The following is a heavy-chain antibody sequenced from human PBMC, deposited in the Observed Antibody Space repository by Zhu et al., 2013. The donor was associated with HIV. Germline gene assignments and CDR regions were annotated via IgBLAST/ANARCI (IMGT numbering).Heavy chain of an antibody. CDR3: AKEDQLAREQWLTSAVDY. V-gene: IGHV3-23*01. Sequence: VQLLESGGGLVQPGGSLRLSCAASGFTFSSYAMSWVRQAPGKGLEWVSAISGSGGSTYYADSVKGRFTISRDNSKNTLYLQMNSLRAEDTAVYYCAKEDQLAREQWLTSAVDYWGQGTLVTVSS. CDR2: ISGSGGST. D-gene: IGHD6-19*01. J-gene: IGHJ4*02. CDR1: GFTFSSYA.